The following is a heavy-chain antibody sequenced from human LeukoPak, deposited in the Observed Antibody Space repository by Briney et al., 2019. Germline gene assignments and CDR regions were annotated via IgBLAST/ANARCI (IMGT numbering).Heavy chain of an antibody. CDR2: VSSRGGST. V-gene: IGHV3-64D*06. J-gene: IGHJ4*02. CDR3: VKNYDGSWTYLEFDY. CDR1: GVTFSSYG. Sequence: PGGSLRLSCSASGVTFSSYGMHCVRQAPGRGLEYVSGVSSRGGSTYYADSVKGRFTISRDNSKNTLYLQMSSLRVDDMAVYYCVKNYDGSWTYLEFDYCGQGTLVTVSS. D-gene: IGHD4-23*01.